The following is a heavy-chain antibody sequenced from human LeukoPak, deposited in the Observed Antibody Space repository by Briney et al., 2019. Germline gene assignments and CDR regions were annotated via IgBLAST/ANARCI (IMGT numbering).Heavy chain of an antibody. Sequence: GGSLRLSCAASGFIFSSYAMSWVRQAPGKGLEWVSTISGSGGSTYYADSVKGRFTISRDNSKNTLYLQMNSLRAEDTAVYYCATYDFWSGYGVGYWGQGTLVTVSS. D-gene: IGHD3-3*01. CDR1: GFIFSSYA. J-gene: IGHJ4*02. V-gene: IGHV3-23*01. CDR3: ATYDFWSGYGVGY. CDR2: ISGSGGST.